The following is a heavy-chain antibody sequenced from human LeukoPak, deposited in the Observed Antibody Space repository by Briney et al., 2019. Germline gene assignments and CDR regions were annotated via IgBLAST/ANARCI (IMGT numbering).Heavy chain of an antibody. CDR3: TRGVNSQGTAMVLFDS. D-gene: IGHD5-18*01. CDR1: GYTFTNYG. V-gene: IGHV1-69*04. Sequence: SVEVSCKASGYTFTNYGVSWVRQAPGQGLEWMGRIIPILGIANYAQKFQGRVTITADKSTSTAYMELSSLRSEDTAVYYCTRGVNSQGTAMVLFDSWGQGSLVTVSA. J-gene: IGHJ4*02. CDR2: IIPILGIA.